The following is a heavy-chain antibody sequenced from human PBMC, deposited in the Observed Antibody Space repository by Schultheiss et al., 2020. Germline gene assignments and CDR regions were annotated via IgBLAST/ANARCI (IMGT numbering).Heavy chain of an antibody. CDR2: ISYDGSNK. CDR3: ARDRYTVTTGYFDY. CDR1: GFTFSNAW. J-gene: IGHJ4*02. Sequence: SLQISCAASGFTFSNAWMNWVRQAPGKGLEWVAVISYDGSNKYYPDSVKGRFTISRDNSKNTLYLQMNSLRAEDTAVYYCARDRYTVTTGYFDYWGQGTLVTVSS. V-gene: IGHV3-30-3*01. D-gene: IGHD4-17*01.